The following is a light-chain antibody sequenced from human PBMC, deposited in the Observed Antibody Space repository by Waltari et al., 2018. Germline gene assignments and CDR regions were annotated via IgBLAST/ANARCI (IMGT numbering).Light chain of an antibody. Sequence: QSALTQPPSASGSPGQSVTIPSTGTSSDVGAYNYFHWYQQFPGKAPQRIISEVTKRPSGVPDLFSGSKSGNTASLTVSGLQPEDEADYYCSSHAGTNHHFLFGPGTKVIVL. J-gene: IGLJ1*01. CDR1: SSDVGAYNY. CDR3: SSHAGTNHHFL. V-gene: IGLV2-8*01. CDR2: EVT.